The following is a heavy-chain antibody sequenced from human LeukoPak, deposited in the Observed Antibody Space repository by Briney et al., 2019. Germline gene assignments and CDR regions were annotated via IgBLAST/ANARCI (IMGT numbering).Heavy chain of an antibody. J-gene: IGHJ4*02. Sequence: SETLSLTCTVSGGSISSYYWSWIRQPPGKGLEWIGYIYYSGSTNYNPYLKSRVTISVDTSKNQFSLKLSSVTAADTAVYYCARAVTMIVVDYWGQGTLVTVSS. V-gene: IGHV4-59*01. D-gene: IGHD3-22*01. CDR2: IYYSGST. CDR1: GGSISSYY. CDR3: ARAVTMIVVDY.